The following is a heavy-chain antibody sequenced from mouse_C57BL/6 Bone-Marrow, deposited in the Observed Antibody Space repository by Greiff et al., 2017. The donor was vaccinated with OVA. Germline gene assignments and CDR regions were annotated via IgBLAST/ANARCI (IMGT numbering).Heavy chain of an antibody. CDR1: GYTFTSYW. J-gene: IGHJ2*01. CDR2: IDPSDSET. D-gene: IGHD1-1*01. Sequence: QVQLQQPGAELVMPGSSVKLSCKASGYTFTSYWMHWVKQRPIQGLEWIGNIDPSDSETHYNQKFKDKATLTVDKSSSTAYMQLSSLTSEDSAVYYCARRGNYYGSSLDYWGQGTTLTVSS. V-gene: IGHV1-52*01. CDR3: ARRGNYYGSSLDY.